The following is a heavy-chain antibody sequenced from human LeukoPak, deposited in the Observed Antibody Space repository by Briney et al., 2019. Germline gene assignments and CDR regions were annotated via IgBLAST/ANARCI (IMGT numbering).Heavy chain of an antibody. CDR1: GFTFSSYW. CDR2: IKQDGSEK. V-gene: IGHV3-7*01. Sequence: GGFLRLSCAASGFTFSSYWMSWVRQAPGKGLEWVANIKQDGSEKYYVDSVKGRFTISRDNAKNSLCLQMNSLRAEDTAVYYCAREATMVRGVIIDYWGQGTLVTVSS. D-gene: IGHD3-10*01. J-gene: IGHJ4*02. CDR3: AREATMVRGVIIDY.